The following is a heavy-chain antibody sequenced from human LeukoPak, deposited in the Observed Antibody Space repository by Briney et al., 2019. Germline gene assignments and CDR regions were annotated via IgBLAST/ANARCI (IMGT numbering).Heavy chain of an antibody. V-gene: IGHV3-74*01. J-gene: IGHJ4*02. Sequence: GGSLRLSCAASGFTFSTYWMHWVRQAPGKGLVWVSRFNSDGRSTYYADSVKGRFTISRDNAKNTLYLQMNSLRAEDTAVYYCASHRGDYATGYFDYWGQGTLVTVSS. CDR3: ASHRGDYATGYFDY. CDR1: GFTFSTYW. CDR2: FNSDGRST. D-gene: IGHD1-1*01.